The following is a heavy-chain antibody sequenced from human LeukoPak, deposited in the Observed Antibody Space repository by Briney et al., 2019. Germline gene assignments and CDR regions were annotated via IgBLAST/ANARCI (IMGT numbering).Heavy chain of an antibody. CDR2: IIPILGIA. Sequence: GASVKVSCKASGYTFTSYGISWVRQAPGQGLEWMGRIIPILGIANYAQKFQGRVTITADKSTSTAYMELSSLRSEDTAVYYCARDLNYGSNSGRAFDIWGQGTMVTVSS. J-gene: IGHJ3*02. V-gene: IGHV1-69*04. D-gene: IGHD4-23*01. CDR1: GYTFTSYG. CDR3: ARDLNYGSNSGRAFDI.